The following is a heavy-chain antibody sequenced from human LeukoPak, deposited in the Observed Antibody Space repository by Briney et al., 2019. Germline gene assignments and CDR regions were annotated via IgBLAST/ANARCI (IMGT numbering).Heavy chain of an antibody. D-gene: IGHD6-19*01. CDR2: FDPEDGET. CDR3: ARDSSGWFHFDY. V-gene: IGHV1-24*01. J-gene: IGHJ4*02. Sequence: GASVKVSCKVSGYTLTELSMHWVRQAPGKGLEWMGGFDPEDGETIYAQKFQGRVTMTADTSRDTAYMELSSLRSEDTAVYYCARDSSGWFHFDYWGQGTLVTVSS. CDR1: GYTLTELS.